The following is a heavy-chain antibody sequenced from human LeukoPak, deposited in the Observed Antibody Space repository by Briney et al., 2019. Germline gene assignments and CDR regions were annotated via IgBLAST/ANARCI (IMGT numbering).Heavy chain of an antibody. CDR2: ISYDGSYK. J-gene: IGHJ4*02. CDR3: ARGTTVTWKPVDF. V-gene: IGHV3-30*04. Sequence: GRSLRLSCVASGFTFSPYAMHWVRQAPGKGMEWVAVISYDGSYKHYADSVKGRFTISRDNSKNTLYLQMNSLGAEDTAVYYCARGTTVTWKPVDFWGQGTLVTVSS. CDR1: GFTFSPYA. D-gene: IGHD4-11*01.